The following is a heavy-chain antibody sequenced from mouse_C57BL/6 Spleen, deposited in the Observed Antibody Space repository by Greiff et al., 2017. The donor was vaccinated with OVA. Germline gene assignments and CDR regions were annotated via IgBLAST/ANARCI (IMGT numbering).Heavy chain of an antibody. J-gene: IGHJ1*03. CDR1: GYAFSSYW. V-gene: IGHV1-80*01. D-gene: IGHD1-1*01. CDR3: ARGTTVVGYFDV. CDR2: IYPGDGDT. Sequence: QVQLQQSGAELVKPGASVKISCKASGYAFSSYWMNWVKQRPGQGLEWIGQIYPGDGDTNYNGKFKGKATLTADKSSSTAYMQLSSLTSEDSAVYVCARGTTVVGYFDVWGTGTTVTVSS.